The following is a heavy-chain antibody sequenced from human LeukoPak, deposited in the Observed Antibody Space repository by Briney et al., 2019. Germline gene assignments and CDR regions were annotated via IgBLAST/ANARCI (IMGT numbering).Heavy chain of an antibody. CDR1: GGSISSSSYY. Sequence: SETLSLTCTVSGGSISSSSYYWGWIRQPPGKGLEWIGSIYYSGSTYYNPSLKSRVTISVDTSKNQFSLKLSSVTAADTAVYYCARETRGYSGYESWGQGTLVTVSS. J-gene: IGHJ5*02. CDR2: IYYSGST. CDR3: ARETRGYSGYES. D-gene: IGHD5-12*01. V-gene: IGHV4-39*02.